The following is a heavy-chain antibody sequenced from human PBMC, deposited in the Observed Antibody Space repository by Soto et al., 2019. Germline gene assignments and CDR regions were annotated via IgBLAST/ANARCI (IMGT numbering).Heavy chain of an antibody. V-gene: IGHV4-39*01. CDR1: GGSVSNSQCF. D-gene: IGHD2-21*01. CDR3: ARHPAVAKIFRGFDP. CDR2: LSHSGSV. J-gene: IGHJ5*02. Sequence: PLEILSLTCTVSGGSVSNSQCFWVWLRQPPGKGLEWIGTLSHSGSVRYNPSLNSPVTISVDTSKNQVSLKLRSVTAADTALYYCARHPAVAKIFRGFDPWGQGTLVTVSS.